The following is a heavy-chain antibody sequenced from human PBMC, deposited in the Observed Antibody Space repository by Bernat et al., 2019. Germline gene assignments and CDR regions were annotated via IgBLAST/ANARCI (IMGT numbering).Heavy chain of an antibody. CDR3: ARDRWAKEYPPYYFDY. CDR1: GFTFSNAW. D-gene: IGHD2-2*01. J-gene: IGHJ4*02. V-gene: IGHV3-15*01. Sequence: EVQLVESGGGLVKPGGSLRLSCAASGFTFSNAWMSWVRQAPGKGLEWVGRIKSKTDGGTTDYAAPVKGRFTISRDDSKNTLYLQMNSLKTEDTAVYYCARDRWAKEYPPYYFDYWGQGTLVTVSS. CDR2: IKSKTDGGTT.